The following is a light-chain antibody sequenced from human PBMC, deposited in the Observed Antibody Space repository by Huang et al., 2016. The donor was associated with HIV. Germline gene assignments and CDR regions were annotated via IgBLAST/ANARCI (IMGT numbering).Light chain of an antibody. CDR1: QSVNSN. J-gene: IGKJ1*01. CDR3: QQYNDWPRT. Sequence: EIVMTQSPDTLSVSPGERVTLSCRASQSVNSNLAWYRQNPGQAPWLLIYGASTRATGIPARFSGSGSGTEFTLTISSLQSEDFAVYYCQQYNDWPRTFGQGSKVEI. CDR2: GAS. V-gene: IGKV3-15*01.